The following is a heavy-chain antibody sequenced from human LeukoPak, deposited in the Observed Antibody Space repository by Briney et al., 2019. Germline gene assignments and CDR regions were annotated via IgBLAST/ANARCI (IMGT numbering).Heavy chain of an antibody. J-gene: IGHJ4*02. CDR2: IYYSGST. Sequence: SETLSLTCSVSIGSISSYYWSWIRQPPGKGLEWIGYIYYSGSTNYNPSLKSRVTISVDTSKNQFSLKLSSVTAADTAVYYCARVAGRTAAYDHWGQGTLVTVSS. V-gene: IGHV4-59*01. CDR3: ARVAGRTAAYDH. CDR1: IGSISSYY. D-gene: IGHD2-21*02.